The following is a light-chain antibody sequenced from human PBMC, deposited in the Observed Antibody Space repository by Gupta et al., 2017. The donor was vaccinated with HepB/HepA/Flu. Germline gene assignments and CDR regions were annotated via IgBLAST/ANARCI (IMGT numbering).Light chain of an antibody. CDR1: QSVSSSY. Sequence: VWTRSPVPLSLSPGERATLPCRASQSVSSSYLAWYQQIPGQAPRLVIYGASSRATGILARFISSGSGTDYTTIISSLQPEDFAVYYCQQYGSCPPFTFGHGTKVDIK. V-gene: IGKV3-20*01. J-gene: IGKJ3*01. CDR3: QQYGSCPPFT. CDR2: GAS.